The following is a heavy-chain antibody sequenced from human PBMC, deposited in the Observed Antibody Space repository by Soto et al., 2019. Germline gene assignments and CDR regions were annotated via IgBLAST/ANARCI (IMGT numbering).Heavy chain of an antibody. D-gene: IGHD6-19*01. CDR1: GYSFTSYA. CDR3: ARDGAVAGLDAFDI. J-gene: IGHJ3*02. V-gene: IGHV1-3*01. CDR2: INAGNGNT. Sequence: ASVKVSCKASGYSFTSYAMHWVRQAPGQRLEWMGWINAGNGNTKYSQKFQGRVTITRDTSASTAYMELSSLRSEDTAVYYCARDGAVAGLDAFDIWGQGTMVTVSS.